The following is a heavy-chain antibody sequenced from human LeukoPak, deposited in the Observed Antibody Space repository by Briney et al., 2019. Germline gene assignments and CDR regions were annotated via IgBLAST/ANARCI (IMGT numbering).Heavy chain of an antibody. Sequence: GASVKVSCKSSGYTFTNYYLNWVRQAPGQGPEWMGIINPSGGSTTYAQKFQGRVTMTRDMSTSTDYMELSSLRSEDTAIYYCARDNSVGDNAWWFDPWGQGTLVTVSS. CDR2: INPSGGST. J-gene: IGHJ5*02. CDR1: GYTFTNYY. CDR3: ARDNSVGDNAWWFDP. V-gene: IGHV1-46*01. D-gene: IGHD1-26*01.